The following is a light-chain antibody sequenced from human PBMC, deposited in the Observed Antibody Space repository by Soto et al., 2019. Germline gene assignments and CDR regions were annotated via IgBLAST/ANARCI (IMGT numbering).Light chain of an antibody. J-gene: IGKJ5*01. Sequence: IQLTQSPSSLSASVGDRVTITCRASQGIRNDLGWYQQKPGKAPQRLVFASYNLQSGVPSRFSGSGSGTEFTLTISSLQPEDFAVYSCQQRSNWITFGQGTRLEIE. CDR3: QQRSNWIT. CDR1: QGIRND. V-gene: IGKV1-17*01. CDR2: ASY.